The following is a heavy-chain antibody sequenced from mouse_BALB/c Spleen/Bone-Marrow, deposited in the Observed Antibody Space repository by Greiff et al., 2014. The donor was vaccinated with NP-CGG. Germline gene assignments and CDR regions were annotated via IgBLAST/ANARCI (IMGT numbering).Heavy chain of an antibody. CDR1: GSSLTSYG. J-gene: IGHJ3*01. CDR2: IWAGGST. Sequence: VQVVESGPGLVAPSQSLSITCTVSGSSLTSYGVHWVRQPPGKGLEWLGVIWAGGSTNYNSALMSRLSISKDNSKSQVFLKMNSLQTDDTAMYYCASMITTAWFAYWGQGTLVTVSA. CDR3: ASMITTAWFAY. V-gene: IGHV2-9*02. D-gene: IGHD2-4*01.